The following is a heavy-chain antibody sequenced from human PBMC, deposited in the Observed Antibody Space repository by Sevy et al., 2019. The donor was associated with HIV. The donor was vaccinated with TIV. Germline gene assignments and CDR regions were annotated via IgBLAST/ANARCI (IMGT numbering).Heavy chain of an antibody. CDR3: ARQPPYYDSSGYYTPCFDY. V-gene: IGHV1-69*13. CDR2: IIPIFGTA. D-gene: IGHD3-22*01. Sequence: ASVKVSCKASGGTFSSYAISWVRQAPGQGLEWMGGIIPIFGTANYVQKFQGRVTITADESTSTAYMELSSLRSEDTAVYYCARQPPYYDSSGYYTPCFDYWGQGTLVTVSS. CDR1: GGTFSSYA. J-gene: IGHJ4*02.